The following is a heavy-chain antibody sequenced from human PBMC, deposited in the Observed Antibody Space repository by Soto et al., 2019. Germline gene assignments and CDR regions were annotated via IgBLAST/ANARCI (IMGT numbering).Heavy chain of an antibody. V-gene: IGHV4-31*03. CDR2: IYYTGGT. Sequence: QVQLQASGPGLVTPSQTLSLTCSVSGGSISSGGDYWTWIRQHPGEGLAWIGYIYYTGGTSYTPSLKSRVTLSLDTSNTQFSGKLNSVTAADPAVYYWARVRGSTYHHYYVDVWGKGTTVTVSS. J-gene: IGHJ6*03. D-gene: IGHD1-26*01. CDR1: GGSISSGGDY. CDR3: ARVRGSTYHHYYVDV.